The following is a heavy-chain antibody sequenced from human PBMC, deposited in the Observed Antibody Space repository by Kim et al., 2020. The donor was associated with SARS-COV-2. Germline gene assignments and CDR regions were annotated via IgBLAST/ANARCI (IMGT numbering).Heavy chain of an antibody. CDR3: AREGDGYNFPYYYGMDV. Sequence: GGSLRLSCAASGFTFSSYWRSWVRQAPGKGLEWVANIKQDGSEKYYVDSVKGRFTISRDNATNSLYLQMNSLRAEDTAVYYCAREGDGYNFPYYYGMDV. CDR2: IKQDGSEK. J-gene: IGHJ6*01. D-gene: IGHD5-12*01. V-gene: IGHV3-7*01. CDR1: GFTFSSYW.